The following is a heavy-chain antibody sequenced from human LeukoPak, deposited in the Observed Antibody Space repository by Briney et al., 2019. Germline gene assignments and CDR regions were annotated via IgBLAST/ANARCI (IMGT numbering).Heavy chain of an antibody. D-gene: IGHD3-22*01. CDR2: INPNSGDT. CDR3: ARGYYDSSDFEYFQH. V-gene: IGHV1-2*02. CDR1: GYTFTGYY. J-gene: IGHJ1*01. Sequence: ASVKVSCKAPGYTFTGYYIHWVRQAPGQGLEWMAWINPNSGDTNFAQKFQGRVTMTRDTSISTAYMELSRLRSDDTAVFFCARGYYDSSDFEYFQHWGQGTLVTVSS.